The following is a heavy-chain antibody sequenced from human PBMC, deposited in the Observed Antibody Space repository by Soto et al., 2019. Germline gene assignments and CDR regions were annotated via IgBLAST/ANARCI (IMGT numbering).Heavy chain of an antibody. J-gene: IGHJ4*02. D-gene: IGHD3-22*01. CDR1: GFTFTSSA. CDR3: AALLLADGSGYLIPPDY. Sequence: SVKVSCKASGFTFTSSAVQWVRQARGQRLEWIGWIVVGSGNTNYAQKFQERVTITRDMSTSTAYMDLSSPRSEDTAVYYCAALLLADGSGYLIPPDYWGRGTLVTVSS. V-gene: IGHV1-58*01. CDR2: IVVGSGNT.